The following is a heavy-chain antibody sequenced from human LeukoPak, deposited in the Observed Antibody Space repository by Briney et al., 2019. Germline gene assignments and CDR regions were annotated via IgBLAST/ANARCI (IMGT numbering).Heavy chain of an antibody. D-gene: IGHD2-2*01. CDR1: GFTFSNYA. CDR2: ISGNAGST. J-gene: IGHJ4*02. CDR3: AKDRVVVPAAMDYFDY. Sequence: GGSLRLSCAASGFTFSNYAMTWVRQAPGKGLEWVSAISGNAGSTFYADSVKGRFTISRDNSKNTLYLQMNSLRAEDTAVYYCAKDRVVVPAAMDYFDYWGQGTLVTVSS. V-gene: IGHV3-23*01.